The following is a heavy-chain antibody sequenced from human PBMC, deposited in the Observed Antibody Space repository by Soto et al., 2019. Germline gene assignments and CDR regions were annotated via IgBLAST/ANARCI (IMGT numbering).Heavy chain of an antibody. J-gene: IGHJ5*02. D-gene: IGHD6-13*01. Sequence: GASVKVSCKASGYTFTSYYMHWVRQAPGQGLELMGIINPSGGSTSYAQKFQGRVTMTRDTSTSTVYMELSSLRSEDTAVYYCARDPQAAAGLNWFDPWGQGTLVTVSS. CDR3: ARDPQAAAGLNWFDP. CDR1: GYTFTSYY. V-gene: IGHV1-46*01. CDR2: INPSGGST.